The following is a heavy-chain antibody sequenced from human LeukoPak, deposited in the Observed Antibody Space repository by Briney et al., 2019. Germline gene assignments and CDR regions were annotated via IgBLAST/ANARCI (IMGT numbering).Heavy chain of an antibody. V-gene: IGHV4-4*07. J-gene: IGHJ5*02. CDR3: ARSMPLRYFDWLSNWFDP. Sequence: SETLSLTCTVSGGSISSYYWSWIRQPAGKGLEWIGRIYTSGSTNYNPSLKSRVTMSVDTSKNQFSLKLSSVTAADTAVYYCARSMPLRYFDWLSNWFDPWGQGTLVTVSS. CDR1: GGSISSYY. D-gene: IGHD3-9*01. CDR2: IYTSGST.